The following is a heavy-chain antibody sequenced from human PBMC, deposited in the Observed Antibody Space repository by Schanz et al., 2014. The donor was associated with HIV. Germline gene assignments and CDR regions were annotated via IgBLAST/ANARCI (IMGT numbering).Heavy chain of an antibody. CDR2: IHGIGTT. CDR3: ARAYCSGGSCFAGYGLDA. J-gene: IGHJ6*02. Sequence: QVQLQESGPGLVKPSETLSLTCTVTGGSIGNYYWSWVRQTAGKGLEWIGRIHGIGTTTYSPSLASRVTMSVDVSKNHFPLNLISVTAADTAVYYCARAYCSGGSCFAGYGLDAWGQGTTVIVSS. CDR1: GGSIGNYY. D-gene: IGHD2-15*01. V-gene: IGHV4-4*07.